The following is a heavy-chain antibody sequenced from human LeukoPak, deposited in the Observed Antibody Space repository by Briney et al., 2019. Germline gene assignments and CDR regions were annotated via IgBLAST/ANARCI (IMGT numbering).Heavy chain of an antibody. CDR3: ARGYRTSDY. CDR2: IKQDGSDK. CDR1: GFTFNNYW. V-gene: IGHV3-7*05. J-gene: IGHJ4*02. D-gene: IGHD2-2*02. Sequence: GGSLRLSCVASGFTFNNYWMSWVRHAPGKGLERVSSIKQDGSDKYYVDSVRGRFTISTDNAKNTLYLQMSSLRAGDTAVYYCARGYRTSDYWGQGSLVSVSS.